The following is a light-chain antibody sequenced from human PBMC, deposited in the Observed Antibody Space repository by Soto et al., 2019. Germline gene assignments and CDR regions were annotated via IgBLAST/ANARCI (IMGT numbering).Light chain of an antibody. CDR3: QQYYSTPFP. J-gene: IGKJ3*01. Sequence: DIVMTQSPDSLAVSLGERATINCKSSQSGLYSSNNKNYLAWYQQKPRQPPKLLIYWASTRESGVPDRFSGSGSGTDFTLTISSLQAEDVAVYYCQQYYSTPFPFGPGTKVDIK. CDR2: WAS. CDR1: QSGLYSSNNKNY. V-gene: IGKV4-1*01.